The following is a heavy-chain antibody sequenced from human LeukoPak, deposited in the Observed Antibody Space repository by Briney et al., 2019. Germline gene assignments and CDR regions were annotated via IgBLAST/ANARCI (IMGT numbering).Heavy chain of an antibody. CDR2: MSASGGSI. CDR3: AEVESSYCRI. V-gene: IGHV3-23*01. Sequence: GGSLILFCSASSCFFSTSAMRWFVQAPGKGLEWVSSMSASGGSIYYADSVKGRFSISRDNSKNSMNPQMTHLRVEDTAIYSCAEVESSYCRIWGQGTLVTVSS. CDR1: SCFFSTSA. J-gene: IGHJ4*02. D-gene: IGHD3-10*01.